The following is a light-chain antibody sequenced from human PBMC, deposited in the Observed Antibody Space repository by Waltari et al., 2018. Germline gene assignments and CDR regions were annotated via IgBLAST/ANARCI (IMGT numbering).Light chain of an antibody. V-gene: IGLV1-40*01. CDR1: SSNIGANYD. J-gene: IGLJ3*02. CDR3: QTYDSNLSGVV. Sequence: QSVLTQPPSVSGAPGQRVTISCTGSSSNIGANYDVHWYQQLPRPAPQLLIHGTSNRPSGVPDRFSGSRSGTSASLAITGLQAEDEADYYCQTYDSNLSGVVFGGGTKLTVL. CDR2: GTS.